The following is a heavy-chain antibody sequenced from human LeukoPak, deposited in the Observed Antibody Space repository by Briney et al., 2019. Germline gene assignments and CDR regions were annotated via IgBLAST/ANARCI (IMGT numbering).Heavy chain of an antibody. D-gene: IGHD3-22*01. CDR1: GFTFSSYA. CDR2: ISYDGSNK. Sequence: GGSLRLSCAASGFTFSSYAMHWVRQAPGKGLEWVAVISYDGSNKYYADSVKGRFTISRDNSKNTLYLQMNSLRAVDTAVYYCAREYYYDSSEAFDIWGQGTMVTVSS. J-gene: IGHJ3*02. CDR3: AREYYYDSSEAFDI. V-gene: IGHV3-30-3*01.